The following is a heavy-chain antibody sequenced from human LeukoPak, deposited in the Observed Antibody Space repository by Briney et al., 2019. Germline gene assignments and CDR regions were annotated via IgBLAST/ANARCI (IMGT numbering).Heavy chain of an antibody. Sequence: PGGSLRLSCAASGFTFSSYGMHWVRQAPGKGLEWVAFIRYDGSNKYYADSVKGRFTISRDNSKNTLYLQMNSLRAEDTAVYYCARLRSLYYYDSSGYFDYWGQGTLVTVSS. CDR3: ARLRSLYYYDSSGYFDY. J-gene: IGHJ4*02. CDR1: GFTFSSYG. CDR2: IRYDGSNK. V-gene: IGHV3-30*02. D-gene: IGHD3-22*01.